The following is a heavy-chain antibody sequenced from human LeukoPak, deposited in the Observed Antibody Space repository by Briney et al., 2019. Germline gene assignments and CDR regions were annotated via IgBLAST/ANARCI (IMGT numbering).Heavy chain of an antibody. V-gene: IGHV3-21*01. J-gene: IGHJ6*02. D-gene: IGHD3-22*01. CDR2: ISSSSSYI. Sequence: GGSLRLSCAASGFTFSSYSMNWVRQAPGKGLEWVSSISSSSSYIYYADSVKGRFTISRDNAKNSLYLQMNSLRAEDTAVYYCARSMIVVVGPHGMDVWGQGTTVTVSS. CDR1: GFTFSSYS. CDR3: ARSMIVVVGPHGMDV.